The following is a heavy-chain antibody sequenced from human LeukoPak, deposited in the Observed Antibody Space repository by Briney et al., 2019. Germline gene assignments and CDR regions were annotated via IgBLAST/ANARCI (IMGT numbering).Heavy chain of an antibody. CDR3: ARAPGGNAGNFQH. CDR2: IYYSGST. D-gene: IGHD4-23*01. V-gene: IGHV4-59*01. J-gene: IGHJ1*01. Sequence: PSETLSLTCTVSGGSISTYYWNWIRQTPGEGLEWIGYIYYSGSTNYNPSLKSRVTTSVDTSKNHFSLKLSSVTAADTAVYYCARAPGGNAGNFQHWGQGTLVTVSS. CDR1: GGSISTYY.